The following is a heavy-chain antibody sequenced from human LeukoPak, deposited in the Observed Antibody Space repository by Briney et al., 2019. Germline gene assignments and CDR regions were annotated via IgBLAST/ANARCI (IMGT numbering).Heavy chain of an antibody. CDR3: ARESVVDDYGDYQERDAFDI. CDR1: GFTFDDYG. Sequence: KSGGSLRLSCAASGFTFDDYGMSWIRQPPGKGLEWIGYIYYSGSTNYNPSLKSRVTISVDTSKNQFSLKLSSVTAADTAVYYCARESVVDDYGDYQERDAFDIWGQGTMVTVSS. J-gene: IGHJ3*02. CDR2: IYYSGST. V-gene: IGHV4-59*01. D-gene: IGHD4-17*01.